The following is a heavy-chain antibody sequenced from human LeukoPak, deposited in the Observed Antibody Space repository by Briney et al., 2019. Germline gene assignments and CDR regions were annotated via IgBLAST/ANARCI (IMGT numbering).Heavy chain of an antibody. D-gene: IGHD6-13*01. CDR3: ARDPLAAGPGNWFDP. J-gene: IGHJ5*02. CDR1: GFTFSDYY. Sequence: GGSLRLSCAASGFTFSDYYMSWIRQAPGKGLEWVSYISSSSSYTNYADSVKGRFTISRDNAKNSLYLQMNSLRAEDTAVYYCARDPLAAGPGNWFDPWGQGTLVTVSS. V-gene: IGHV3-11*06. CDR2: ISSSSSYT.